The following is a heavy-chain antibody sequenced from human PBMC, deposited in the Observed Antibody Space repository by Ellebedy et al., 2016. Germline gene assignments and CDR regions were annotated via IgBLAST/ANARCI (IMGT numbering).Heavy chain of an antibody. J-gene: IGHJ4*02. CDR3: ARGHRYSYGYYFDY. CDR2: ISYDGSNK. CDR1: GFTFSSYG. D-gene: IGHD5-18*01. V-gene: IGHV3-30*03. Sequence: GESLKISCAASGFTFSSYGMHWVRQAPGKGLEWVAVISYDGSNKYYADSVKGRFTISRDNSKNTLYLQMNSLRAEDTAVYYCARGHRYSYGYYFDYWGQGTLVTVSS.